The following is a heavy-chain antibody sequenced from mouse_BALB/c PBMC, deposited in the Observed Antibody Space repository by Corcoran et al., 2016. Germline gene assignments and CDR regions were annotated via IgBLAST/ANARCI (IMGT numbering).Heavy chain of an antibody. CDR3: ARPYYGKGYYAMDY. CDR1: GYTFSSYW. D-gene: IGHD2-10*01. V-gene: IGHV1-9*01. Sequence: QVQLQQSGAELMKPGASVKISCKATGYTFSSYWIEWVKQRPGHGLEWIGEILPGSGSTNYNEKFKGKATFTADTSSNTAYMQLSSLTSEDSAVYYCARPYYGKGYYAMDYWGQGTSVTVSS. J-gene: IGHJ4*01. CDR2: ILPGSGST.